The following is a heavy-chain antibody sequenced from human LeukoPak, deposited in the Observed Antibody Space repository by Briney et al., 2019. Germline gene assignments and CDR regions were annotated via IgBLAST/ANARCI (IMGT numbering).Heavy chain of an antibody. D-gene: IGHD2-15*01. CDR2: IYYSGST. CDR3: SRVSTRLGYCSGGSYHYDDY. CDR1: GGSISSHY. Sequence: SETLSLTCIVSGGSISSHYWSWIRQPPGKGLEWIGYIYYSGSTNYNPSLKSRVTISVDTSKKQFSLKLNSVTAADTAVYYCSRVSTRLGYCSGGSYHYDDYWGQGTLVTVSS. V-gene: IGHV4-59*11. J-gene: IGHJ4*02.